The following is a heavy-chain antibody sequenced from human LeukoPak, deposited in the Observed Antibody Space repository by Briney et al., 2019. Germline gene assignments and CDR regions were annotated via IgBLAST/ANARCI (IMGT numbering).Heavy chain of an antibody. Sequence: ASVKVSCKVSGYTLTELSMHWVRQAPGKGLEWMGGFDPEDGETIYAQKFQGSVTMTEDTSTDTAYMELSSLRSEDTAVYYCATSLVDCSGGSCYGNWFDPWGQGTLVTVSS. J-gene: IGHJ5*02. CDR3: ATSLVDCSGGSCYGNWFDP. CDR2: FDPEDGET. CDR1: GYTLTELS. V-gene: IGHV1-24*01. D-gene: IGHD2-15*01.